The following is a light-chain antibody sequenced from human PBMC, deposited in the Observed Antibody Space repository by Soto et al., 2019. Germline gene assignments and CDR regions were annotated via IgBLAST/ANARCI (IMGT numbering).Light chain of an antibody. Sequence: EIVLTQSPGTLSLSPGERATLSCRARQRVSANYLAWYQQKPGQAPRLHIYGASSRATGIPDRFSGSGSGTDFTLTISRLEPEDFAVYFCQQHGSSPYTFGPGTKGDV. CDR2: GAS. CDR1: QRVSANY. CDR3: QQHGSSPYT. J-gene: IGKJ3*01. V-gene: IGKV3-20*01.